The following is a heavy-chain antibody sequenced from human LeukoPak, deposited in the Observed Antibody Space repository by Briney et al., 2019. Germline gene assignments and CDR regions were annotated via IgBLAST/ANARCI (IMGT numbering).Heavy chain of an antibody. Sequence: GESLKISCKASGYSFSTYWIAWVRQMPGKGLEWMGMFYPGDSDRRYRPSFQGQVTISADKSITTAYLQWSSLRASDTAIYYCARGPRGGNWNEALDYWGQGTLVTVSS. CDR1: GYSFSTYW. CDR2: FYPGDSDR. D-gene: IGHD1-1*01. V-gene: IGHV5-51*01. J-gene: IGHJ4*02. CDR3: ARGPRGGNWNEALDY.